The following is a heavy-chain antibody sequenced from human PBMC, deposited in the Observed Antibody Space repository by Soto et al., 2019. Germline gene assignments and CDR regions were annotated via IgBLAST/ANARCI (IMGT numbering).Heavy chain of an antibody. D-gene: IGHD2-15*01. CDR2: MNPNSGNT. J-gene: IGHJ5*02. CDR1: GYTFTTHD. V-gene: IGHV1-8*01. Sequence: QVQLVQSGAEVKKPGASVKVSCKASGYTFTTHDINWVRQATGQGLEWMGWMNPNSGNTDYAQKFQGRVTMTRTTSISTVYMELSSLRSEDTAVYYCARGLDCRGGTCTESWGQGTLVTVSS. CDR3: ARGLDCRGGTCTES.